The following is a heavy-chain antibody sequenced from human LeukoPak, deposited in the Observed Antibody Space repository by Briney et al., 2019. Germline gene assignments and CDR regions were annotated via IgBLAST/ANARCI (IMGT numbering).Heavy chain of an antibody. CDR1: GLSVRRCE. Sequence: GWALTLSCAACGLSVRRCEMVGVGRAPGKELKCVSAISGSGGSTYYPDSVKGRFTISRDNSKNTLYLQMNSLRAEDTAVYYCAKGYYDFWRGSDYWDQGTMVTVSS. J-gene: IGHJ4*02. CDR3: AKGYYDFWRGSDY. V-gene: IGHV3-23*01. D-gene: IGHD3-3*01. CDR2: ISGSGGST.